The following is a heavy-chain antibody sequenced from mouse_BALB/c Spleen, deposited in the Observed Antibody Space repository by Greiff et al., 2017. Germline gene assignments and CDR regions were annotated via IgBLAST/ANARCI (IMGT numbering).Heavy chain of an antibody. D-gene: IGHD1-1*01. CDR3: ARQGLRYYFDY. J-gene: IGHJ2*01. V-gene: IGHV5-12-2*01. CDR2: ISNGGGST. Sequence: EVKLVESGGGLVKPGGSLKLSCAASGFTFSSYAMSWVRQTPEKRLEWVAYISNGGGSTYYPDTVKGRFTISRDNAKNTLYLQMSSLKSEDTAMYYCARQGLRYYFDYWGQGTTLTVSS. CDR1: GFTFSSYA.